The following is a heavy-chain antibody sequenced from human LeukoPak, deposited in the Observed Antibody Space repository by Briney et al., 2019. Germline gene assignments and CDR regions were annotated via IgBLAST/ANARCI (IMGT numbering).Heavy chain of an antibody. D-gene: IGHD5-24*01. CDR1: GFTFSSYG. CDR3: SKIGRMATAPVFDY. J-gene: IGHJ4*02. V-gene: IGHV3-30*18. Sequence: GGSLRLSCAASGFTFSSYGMHWVRQAPGKGLEWVAVISYDGSNKYYADSVKGRFTISRDNSKNTLYLQMNSLRAEDTAVYYCSKIGRMATAPVFDYLCQRSLVTV. CDR2: ISYDGSNK.